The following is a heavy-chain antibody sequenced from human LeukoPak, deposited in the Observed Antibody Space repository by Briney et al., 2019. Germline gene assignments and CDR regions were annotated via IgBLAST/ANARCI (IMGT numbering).Heavy chain of an antibody. V-gene: IGHV1-69*13. J-gene: IGHJ3*02. CDR3: AREYIVVVPAAIRPFDI. D-gene: IGHD2-2*02. CDR2: IIPIFGTA. CDR1: GDTFKKYS. Sequence: SVKVSCKASGDTFKKYSISWVRQAPGQGLEWMGRIIPIFGTANYAQKFQGRVTITADESTSTAYMELSSLRSEDTAVYYCAREYIVVVPAAIRPFDIWGQGTMVTVSS.